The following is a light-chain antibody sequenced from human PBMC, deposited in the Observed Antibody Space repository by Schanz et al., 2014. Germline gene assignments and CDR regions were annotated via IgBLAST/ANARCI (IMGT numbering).Light chain of an antibody. CDR1: SSDVGGHDR. V-gene: IGLV2-8*01. CDR2: DVH. J-gene: IGLJ1*01. Sequence: QSALTQPPSASGSPGQSVTISCTGTSSDVGGHDRVSWYQQHPGKAPKLMIYDVHKRPSGVPDRFSGSKSGNTASLTVSGIQAEDESDYYCSSYAGSIYVFGTGTKLTVL. CDR3: SSYAGSIYV.